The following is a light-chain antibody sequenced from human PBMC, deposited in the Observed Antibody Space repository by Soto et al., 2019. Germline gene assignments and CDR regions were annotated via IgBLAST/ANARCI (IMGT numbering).Light chain of an antibody. CDR1: QSVVTN. CDR2: GAS. V-gene: IGKV3-15*01. CDR3: QHYNDLPLT. Sequence: EKVMTQSPATLSVSPGERVTLSCRASQSVVTNLAWYQQKPGQAPRLRISGASTRATGIPDRFIGSGSGTDFTLTITSLQSEDFAVYYCQHYNDLPLTFGQGTKVEIK. J-gene: IGKJ1*01.